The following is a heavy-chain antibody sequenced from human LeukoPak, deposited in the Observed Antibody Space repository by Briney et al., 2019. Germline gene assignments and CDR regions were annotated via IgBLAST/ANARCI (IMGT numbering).Heavy chain of an antibody. Sequence: GGSLRLSCAASGFTSSSYSMNWVRQAPGRGLEWVSYISSSSSTIYYADSVKGRFTISRDNAKNSLYLQMNSLRAEDTAVYYCARRTSLGYCSGGSCYEFGYYYYCGMDVWGQGTTVTVSS. V-gene: IGHV3-48*01. CDR3: ARRTSLGYCSGGSCYEFGYYYYCGMDV. J-gene: IGHJ6*02. D-gene: IGHD2-15*01. CDR1: GFTSSSYS. CDR2: ISSSSSTI.